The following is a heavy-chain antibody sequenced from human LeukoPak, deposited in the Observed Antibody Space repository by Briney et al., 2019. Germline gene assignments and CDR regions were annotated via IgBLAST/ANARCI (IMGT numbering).Heavy chain of an antibody. CDR3: ARSAYSSSNFDY. Sequence: SVKVSCRASGGTFSSYAISWVRQAPGQGLEWMGRIIPILGIANYAQKFQGRVTITADKSTSTAYMELSSLRSEDTAVYYCARSAYSSSNFDYWGQGTLVTVSS. J-gene: IGHJ4*02. V-gene: IGHV1-69*04. CDR2: IIPILGIA. CDR1: GGTFSSYA. D-gene: IGHD6-6*01.